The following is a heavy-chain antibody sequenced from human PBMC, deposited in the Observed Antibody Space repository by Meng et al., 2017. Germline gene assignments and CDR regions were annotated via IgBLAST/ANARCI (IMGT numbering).Heavy chain of an antibody. V-gene: IGHV3-48*04. Sequence: GGSLRLSCAASGFTFSSYSMNWVRQAPGKGLEWVSYISSSGSTIYYADSVKGRFTISRDNAKNSLYLQMNSLRAEDTAVYYCARDSSGSNDYWGQGTLVTVSS. CDR2: ISSSGSTI. D-gene: IGHD6-19*01. J-gene: IGHJ4*02. CDR3: ARDSSGSNDY. CDR1: GFTFSSYS.